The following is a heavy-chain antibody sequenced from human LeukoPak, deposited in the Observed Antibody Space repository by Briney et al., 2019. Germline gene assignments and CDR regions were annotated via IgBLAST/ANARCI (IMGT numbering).Heavy chain of an antibody. CDR2: ISYDGSNK. J-gene: IGHJ3*02. CDR1: GFTFSSYG. CDR3: ARAKRNAFDI. Sequence: QPGRSLRLSCAASGFTFSSYGMHWVRQAPGKGLEWVAVISYDGSNKYYADSVKGRFTISRDNSKNTLYLQMNSLRAEDTAVYYCARAKRNAFDIWGQGTMVTVSS. V-gene: IGHV3-30*03.